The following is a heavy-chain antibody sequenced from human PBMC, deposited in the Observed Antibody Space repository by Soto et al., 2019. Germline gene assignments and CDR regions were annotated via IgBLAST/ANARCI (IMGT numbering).Heavy chain of an antibody. CDR3: ARAVVVPAATAVGNWFDP. CDR2: IYYSGST. Sequence: PSETLSLTCTVSGGSVSSGSHYWSWIRQPPGKGLEWIGYIYYSGSTNYNPSLKSRVTISVDTSKNQFSLKLSSVTAADTAVYYCARAVVVPAATAVGNWFDPWGQGTLVTVSS. V-gene: IGHV4-61*01. CDR1: GGSVSSGSHY. D-gene: IGHD2-2*01. J-gene: IGHJ5*02.